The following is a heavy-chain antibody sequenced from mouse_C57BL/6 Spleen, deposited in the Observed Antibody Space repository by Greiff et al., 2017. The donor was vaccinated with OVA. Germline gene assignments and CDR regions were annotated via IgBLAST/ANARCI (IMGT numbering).Heavy chain of an antibody. Sequence: EVKLQQSGPELVKPGASVKISCKASGYTFTDYYMNWVKQSHGKSLEWIGDINPNNGGTSYNQKFKGKATLTVDKSSSTAYMELRSLTSEDSAVYYCARRYSDYWGQGTTLTVSS. CDR3: ARRYSDY. V-gene: IGHV1-26*01. CDR2: INPNNGGT. CDR1: GYTFTDYY. J-gene: IGHJ2*01. D-gene: IGHD2-12*01.